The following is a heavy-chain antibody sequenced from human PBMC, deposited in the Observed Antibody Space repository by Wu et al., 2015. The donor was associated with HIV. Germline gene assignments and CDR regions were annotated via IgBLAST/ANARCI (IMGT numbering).Heavy chain of an antibody. Sequence: QVQLVQSGAEVKKPGASVKVSCKASGYTFTSYDINWVRQATGQGLEWMGWMNPNSGNTGYAQKFQGRVTITRNTSISTAYMELSRLRSDDTAVYYCAREGIAAAPGWFDPWGQGTLVTVSS. V-gene: IGHV1-8*03. D-gene: IGHD6-13*01. J-gene: IGHJ5*02. CDR3: AREGIAAAPGWFDP. CDR2: MNPNSGNT. CDR1: GYTFTSYD.